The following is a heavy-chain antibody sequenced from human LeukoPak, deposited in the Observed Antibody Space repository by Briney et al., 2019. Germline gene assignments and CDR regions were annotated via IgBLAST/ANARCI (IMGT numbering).Heavy chain of an antibody. J-gene: IGHJ4*02. Sequence: GGSLRLSCAASGFTFSNHWMHWARQAPGKGLEWVSVIYNDGRTKYAESVKGRFTMSRDSSKNMVSLQMNSLRAEDSAVYYCASPSYFGDYWGQGTLVTVSS. CDR2: IYNDGRT. CDR3: ASPSYFGDY. V-gene: IGHV3-66*01. CDR1: GFTFSNHW. D-gene: IGHD3-10*01.